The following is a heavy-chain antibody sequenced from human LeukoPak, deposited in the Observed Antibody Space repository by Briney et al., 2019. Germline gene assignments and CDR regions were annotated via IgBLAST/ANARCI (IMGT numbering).Heavy chain of an antibody. CDR1: GFAFSSYA. CDR2: IVGDTVT. CDR3: AKGSAQWEIYDY. Sequence: GGPLRLSCAASGFAFSSYAMSWVRQAPGKGLEWVSAIVGDTVTVYTDSVKGRFTISRDNSKNTLYLQMNSLRAEDTAIYYCAKGSAQWEIYDYWGQGTLVTVSS. V-gene: IGHV3-23*01. J-gene: IGHJ4*02. D-gene: IGHD1-26*01.